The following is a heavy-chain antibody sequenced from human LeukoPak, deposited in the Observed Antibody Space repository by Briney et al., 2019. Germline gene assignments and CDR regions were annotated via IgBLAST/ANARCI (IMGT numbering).Heavy chain of an antibody. D-gene: IGHD3-22*01. Sequence: EASVKVSCKASGYTFTGYYMHWVRQAPGQGLEWMGWINPNSGGTNYAQKFQGRVTMNRDTSISTAYMELSRLRSDDTAVYYCARDSFRITMIVVVPGYYGMDVWGQGTTVTVSS. CDR1: GYTFTGYY. CDR2: INPNSGGT. J-gene: IGHJ6*02. CDR3: ARDSFRITMIVVVPGYYGMDV. V-gene: IGHV1-2*02.